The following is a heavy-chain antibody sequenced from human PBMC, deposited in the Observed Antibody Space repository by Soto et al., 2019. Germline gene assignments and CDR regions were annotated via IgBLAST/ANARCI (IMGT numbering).Heavy chain of an antibody. J-gene: IGHJ4*02. D-gene: IGHD3-22*01. CDR1: GYSFTSW. CDR2: VNPADSDF. Sequence: GESLKISCKGSGYSFTSWIGWVRQMPGKGLEWMGIVNPADSDFRYSPSFQGQVTISADKSISTTYLQWSSLKASDTAMYYCVRPDSSGYYVNWGQGTLVTVSS. CDR3: VRPDSSGYYVN. V-gene: IGHV5-51*01.